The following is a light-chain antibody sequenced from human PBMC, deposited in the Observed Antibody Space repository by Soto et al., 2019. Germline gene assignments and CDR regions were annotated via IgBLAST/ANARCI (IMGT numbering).Light chain of an antibody. CDR1: NIGSQS. V-gene: IGLV3-21*04. J-gene: IGLJ3*02. CDR2: YDS. Sequence: VLTQTPSLSVAPEKTASITCGGDNIGSQSVHWYQHKPGQAPILVMRYDSDRPSGIPERFSGSNSGNTATLTISRVEAGDEADYYCQVWDSSSDRPVFGGGTKVTVL. CDR3: QVWDSSSDRPV.